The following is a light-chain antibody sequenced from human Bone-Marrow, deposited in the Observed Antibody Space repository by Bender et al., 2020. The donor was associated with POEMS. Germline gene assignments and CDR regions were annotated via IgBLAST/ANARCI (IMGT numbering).Light chain of an antibody. CDR3: TSYAGSNDFVV. Sequence: HSALTQPASMSGSPGQSITISCTGTSSDLNNFDYVSWYQHHPGKAPKLLIYDVSNRPSGVPDRFSGSKSGNTASLTVSGLQAEDEADYFCTSYAGSNDFVVFGGGTKLTVL. V-gene: IGLV2-8*01. CDR2: DVS. J-gene: IGLJ2*01. CDR1: SSDLNNFDY.